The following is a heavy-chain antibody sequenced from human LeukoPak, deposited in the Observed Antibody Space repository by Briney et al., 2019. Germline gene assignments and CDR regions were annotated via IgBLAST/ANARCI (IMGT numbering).Heavy chain of an antibody. CDR1: GYTFTGYD. V-gene: IGHV1-8*01. Sequence: ASVRVSCKASGYTFTGYDIKRGPHTPGQRVEWMGWMNPNSANTGYAQKFQGRVTMTRNTSISTAYMELSSLRSEDTAVYYCARAAVSMYVCGKGTTVTVSS. CDR3: ARAAVSMYV. D-gene: IGHD6-25*01. J-gene: IGHJ6*01. CDR2: MNPNSANT.